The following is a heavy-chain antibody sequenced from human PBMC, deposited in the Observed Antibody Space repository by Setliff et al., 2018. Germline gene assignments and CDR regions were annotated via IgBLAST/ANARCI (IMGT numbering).Heavy chain of an antibody. CDR2: MSFDGKNN. CDR3: ARSINGYQQRYDI. D-gene: IGHD3-22*01. CDR1: GFTFSYYA. Sequence: GGSLRLSCAASGFTFSYYAMHWVRQAPGKGLEWVAVMSFDGKNNYYADSVKVRFTISRDNAKNSLYLLMKSVRVDDTAVYYCARSINGYQQRYDIWGQGALVTVSS. V-gene: IGHV3-33*08. J-gene: IGHJ4*02.